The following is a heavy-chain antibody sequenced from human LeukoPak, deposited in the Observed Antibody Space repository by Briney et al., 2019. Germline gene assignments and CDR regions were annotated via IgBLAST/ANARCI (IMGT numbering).Heavy chain of an antibody. CDR2: INPNSGGT. D-gene: IGHD1-26*01. CDR3: ARDGGKGATVAFDI. J-gene: IGHJ3*02. Sequence: ASVKVPCKASGYTFTGYYMHWVRQAPGQGLEWMGWINPNSGGTNYAQKFQGRVTMTRDTSISTAYMELSRLRSDDTAVYYCARDGGKGATVAFDIWGQGTMVTVSS. CDR1: GYTFTGYY. V-gene: IGHV1-2*02.